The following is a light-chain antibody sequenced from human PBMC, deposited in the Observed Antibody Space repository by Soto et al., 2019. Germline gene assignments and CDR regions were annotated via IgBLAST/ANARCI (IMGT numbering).Light chain of an antibody. J-gene: IGKJ4*01. CDR3: QQSYTSPLT. CDR2: AAS. CDR1: QTIGRN. V-gene: IGKV1-39*01. Sequence: DIQMTQSPSSLSASVGDRVTITCRAGQTIGRNLIWYQQKPGKAPKLLIYAASSLQSGVPSRFSDSGAGTDFTLTINTLQPEDFATYFCQQSYTSPLTFGGGTKVDIK.